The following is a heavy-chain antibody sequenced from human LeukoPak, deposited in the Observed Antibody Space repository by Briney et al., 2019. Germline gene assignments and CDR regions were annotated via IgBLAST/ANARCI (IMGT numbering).Heavy chain of an antibody. J-gene: IGHJ2*01. D-gene: IGHD4-17*01. CDR1: GFTVSSNY. Sequence: GGSLRLSCAASGFTVSSNYMSWVRQAPGKGLEWVSVIYSGGSTYYADSVKGRFTISRDNVKNLLFLQMNSLRAEDTAIYYCARDRKGRTYGDPYWFFDLWGRGTLVSVSS. CDR2: IYSGGST. CDR3: ARDRKGRTYGDPYWFFDL. V-gene: IGHV3-53*01.